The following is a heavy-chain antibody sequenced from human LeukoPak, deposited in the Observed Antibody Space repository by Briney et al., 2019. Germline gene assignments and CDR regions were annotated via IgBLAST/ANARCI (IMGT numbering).Heavy chain of an antibody. Sequence: GGSLRLSCAASGFTFSSYAMNWVRQAPGKGGGGGAIISYDGTKKDYADSVKGRFTISRDNSRNTLYLQMNSLRAEDTAVYYCARDPLYTNSPPSYFDYWGQGTLVTVSS. J-gene: IGHJ4*02. CDR3: ARDPLYTNSPPSYFDY. CDR1: GFTFSSYA. CDR2: ISYDGTKK. D-gene: IGHD2-2*02. V-gene: IGHV3-30-3*01.